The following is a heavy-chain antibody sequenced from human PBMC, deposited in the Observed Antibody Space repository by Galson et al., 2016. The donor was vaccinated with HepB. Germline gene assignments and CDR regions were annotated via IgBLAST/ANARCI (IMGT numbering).Heavy chain of an antibody. CDR1: GFTFSTYW. CDR2: IDPDGGNT. CDR3: ARVASWAYYYDSSGSRIPNFFDY. J-gene: IGHJ4*02. Sequence: SLRLSCAASGFTFSTYWMHWVRQPPGKGLVWVSRIDPDGGNTEYADSVKGRFTISRDNAKNSLYLQMNSLRAEDTAVYYCARVASWAYYYDSSGSRIPNFFDYWSQGTLVTVSS. V-gene: IGHV3-74*01. D-gene: IGHD3-22*01.